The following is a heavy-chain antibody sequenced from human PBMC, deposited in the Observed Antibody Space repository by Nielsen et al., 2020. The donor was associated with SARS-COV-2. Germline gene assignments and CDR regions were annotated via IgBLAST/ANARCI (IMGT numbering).Heavy chain of an antibody. J-gene: IGHJ4*02. CDR1: DNTFFSYN. V-gene: IGHV1-18*04. Sequence: ASVKVSCKASDNTFFSYNIAWVRQAPGQGLEWIGRISHSKGIVNYAQKLQGRVTMTTDTSTSTAYMELRSLRSDDTAVYYCATLAAAAASSFDYWGQGTLVTVSS. CDR3: ATLAAAAASSFDY. CDR2: ISHSKGIV. D-gene: IGHD6-13*01.